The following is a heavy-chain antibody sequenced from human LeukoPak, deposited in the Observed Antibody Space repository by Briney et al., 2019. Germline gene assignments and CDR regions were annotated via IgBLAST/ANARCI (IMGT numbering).Heavy chain of an antibody. CDR1: GYTFTSYG. V-gene: IGHV1-18*01. Sequence: GASVKVSCKASGYTFTSYGISWVRQAPGQGLEWMGWNSAYNGNTNYAQKLQGRVTMTTDTSTSTAYMELRSLRSDDTAVYYCARGISGSYSYYFDYWGQGTLVTVSS. CDR3: ARGISGSYSYYFDY. D-gene: IGHD1-26*01. CDR2: NSAYNGNT. J-gene: IGHJ4*02.